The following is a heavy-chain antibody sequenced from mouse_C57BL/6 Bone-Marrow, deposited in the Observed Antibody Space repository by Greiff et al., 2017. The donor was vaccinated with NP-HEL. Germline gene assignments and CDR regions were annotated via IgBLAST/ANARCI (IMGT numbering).Heavy chain of an antibody. Sequence: EVQLQESGPELVKPGDSVKISCKASGYSFTGYFMNWVMQSHGKSLEWIGRINPYNGDTFYNQKFKGKATLTVDKSSSTAHMELRSLTSEDSAVYYCARKGMVTPFDYWGQGTTLTVSS. D-gene: IGHD2-2*01. CDR1: GYSFTGYF. CDR3: ARKGMVTPFDY. J-gene: IGHJ2*01. V-gene: IGHV1-20*01. CDR2: INPYNGDT.